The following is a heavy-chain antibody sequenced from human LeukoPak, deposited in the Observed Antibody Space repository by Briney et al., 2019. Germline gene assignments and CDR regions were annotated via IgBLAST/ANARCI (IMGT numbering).Heavy chain of an antibody. CDR2: IYYSGST. Sequence: SETLSLTCTVSGGSISSYYWSWIRQPPGKGLEWIGYIYYSGSTNYNPSLKSRVTISVDTSKNQFSLKLSSVTAADTAVYYCAREDDSSGSLDYWGQGTLVTVSS. J-gene: IGHJ4*02. V-gene: IGHV4-59*12. D-gene: IGHD3-22*01. CDR3: AREDDSSGSLDY. CDR1: GGSISSYY.